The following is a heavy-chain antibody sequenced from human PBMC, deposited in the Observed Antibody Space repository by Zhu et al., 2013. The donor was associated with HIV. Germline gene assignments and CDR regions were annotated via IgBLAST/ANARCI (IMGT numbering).Heavy chain of an antibody. CDR2: INPNSGGT. CDR3: AREGYDGDYESASFDY. J-gene: IGHJ4*02. Sequence: QVQLVQSGAGVKKPGASVKVSCKTSGYTFTGYFIHWVRQAPGQGLEWMGWINPNSGGTNYAQKFQGRVTMTRDTSISTAYMELSSLRSDDTAVYYCAREGYDGDYESASFDYWGQGTLVTVSS. CDR1: GYTFTGYF. V-gene: IGHV1-2*02. D-gene: IGHD4-17*01.